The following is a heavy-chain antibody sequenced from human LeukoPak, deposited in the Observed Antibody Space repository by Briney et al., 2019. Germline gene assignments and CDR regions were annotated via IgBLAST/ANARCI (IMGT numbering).Heavy chain of an antibody. CDR2: VNPNNGVT. CDR1: EDTFTGYY. CDR3: ARGPPMFTP. V-gene: IGHV1-2*02. J-gene: IGHJ5*02. Sequence: ASVKVSCKASEDTFTGYYIHWVRQAPGQGLEWMGWVNPNNGVTEYAQEFQGRVTMTRDTSISTAYMELSRLRSDDTAVYYCARGPPMFTPWGQGTLVTVSS. D-gene: IGHD3-10*01.